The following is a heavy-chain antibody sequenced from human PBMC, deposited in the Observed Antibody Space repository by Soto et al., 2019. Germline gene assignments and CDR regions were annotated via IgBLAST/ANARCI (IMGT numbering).Heavy chain of an antibody. Sequence: GGSLRLSCAASGFTFDDYAMHWVRQIPGKGLQWVSGISWSTSSIGYGASLRGRFLISRDNANNSLYLQMNDLRPEDTALYYCGKASSSNSWSPIDYWGQGTMVTVSS. CDR3: GKASSSNSWSPIDY. CDR1: GFTFDDYA. CDR2: ISWSTSSI. J-gene: IGHJ4*02. V-gene: IGHV3-9*01. D-gene: IGHD1-26*01.